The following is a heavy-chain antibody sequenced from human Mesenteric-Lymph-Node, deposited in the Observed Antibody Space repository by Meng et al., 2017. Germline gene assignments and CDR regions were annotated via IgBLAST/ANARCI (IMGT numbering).Heavy chain of an antibody. D-gene: IGHD2-21*02. CDR2: IRSKAYGGAT. V-gene: IGHV3-49*04. CDR1: GFTFGDYA. CDR3: SRGVMVTSQYFQH. J-gene: IGHJ1*01. Sequence: GESLKISCTASGFTFGDYAMSWVRQAPGKGLEWVGFIRSKAYGGATEYAASVKGRFTISRDDSKSIAYLQMNSLKTEDTAVYYCSRGVMVTSQYFQHWGQGTLVNVSS.